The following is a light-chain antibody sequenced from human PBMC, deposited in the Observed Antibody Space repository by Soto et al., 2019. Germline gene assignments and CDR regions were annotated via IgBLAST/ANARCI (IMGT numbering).Light chain of an antibody. V-gene: IGKV3-11*01. CDR3: QHRSIWALP. Sequence: SPATLSLSPGERATLSCRASQSVSSCLAWYQQKPGQAPRLLIFDASNRATGIPARFSGSGSATDFTLTISSLEPEDFAVYYCQHRSIWALPFGQWTRLE. CDR2: DAS. J-gene: IGKJ5*01. CDR1: QSVSSC.